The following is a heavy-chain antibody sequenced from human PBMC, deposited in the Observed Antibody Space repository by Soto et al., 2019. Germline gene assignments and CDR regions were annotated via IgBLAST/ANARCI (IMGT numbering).Heavy chain of an antibody. V-gene: IGHV3-23*01. Sequence: GGSLRLSCAASGLRFSSYAMSWVRQAPGKGLEWVSGISGSGGSTYFADSVKGRFAISRDNSKNTLYLQMNSLRAEDTAVYYCAKGRGTYYSYDMDVWGQGTAVTVSS. D-gene: IGHD3-10*01. CDR2: ISGSGGST. CDR1: GLRFSSYA. J-gene: IGHJ6*02. CDR3: AKGRGTYYSYDMDV.